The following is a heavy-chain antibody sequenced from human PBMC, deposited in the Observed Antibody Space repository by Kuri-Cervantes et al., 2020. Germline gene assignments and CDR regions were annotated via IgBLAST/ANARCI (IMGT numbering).Heavy chain of an antibody. V-gene: IGHV4-34*01. J-gene: IGHJ6*03. CDR3: AKKVKLLESKYYYYYYYMDV. CDR1: GMSFSGYY. Sequence: SETLSLTCAVYGMSFSGYYWNWIRQSPGRGLEWIGEIHYSGATIYNPSLMSRVTISVDTSKNQFSLKLRSVTAADTAVYYCAKKVKLLESKYYYYYYYMDVWGKGTTVTVSS. D-gene: IGHD3-3*01. CDR2: IHYSGAT.